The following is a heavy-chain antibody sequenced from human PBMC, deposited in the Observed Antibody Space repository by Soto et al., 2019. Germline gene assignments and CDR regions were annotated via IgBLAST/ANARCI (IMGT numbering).Heavy chain of an antibody. V-gene: IGHV3-33*01. CDR1: GFTFSSYG. Sequence: VQLVESGGGVVQPGRSLRLSCAASGFTFSSYGMHWVRQAPGKGLEWVAVIWYDGSNKYYADSVKGRFTISRDNSKNTLYLQMNSLRAEDTAVYYCARTGYYYDSSGYYHFDYWGQGTLVTVSS. CDR3: ARTGYYYDSSGYYHFDY. CDR2: IWYDGSNK. D-gene: IGHD3-22*01. J-gene: IGHJ4*02.